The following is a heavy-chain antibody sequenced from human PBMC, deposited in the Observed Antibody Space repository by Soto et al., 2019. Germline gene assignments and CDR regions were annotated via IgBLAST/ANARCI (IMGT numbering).Heavy chain of an antibody. V-gene: IGHV4-39*01. Sequence: PSETLSLTCTVSGGSISSSSYYWAWLRQSPGKGPEWIGSVFYTGFTSYNPSLESRVSVSVDTSKSQFSLKLSAVTAADTAVYYCATSQKGYNWNYFDHWGQGALVTVSS. D-gene: IGHD1-20*01. J-gene: IGHJ4*02. CDR3: ATSQKGYNWNYFDH. CDR2: VFYTGFT. CDR1: GGSISSSSYY.